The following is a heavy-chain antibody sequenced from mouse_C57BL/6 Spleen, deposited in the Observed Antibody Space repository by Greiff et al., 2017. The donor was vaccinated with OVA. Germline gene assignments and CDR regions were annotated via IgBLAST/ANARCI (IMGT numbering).Heavy chain of an antibody. D-gene: IGHD1-1*01. CDR2: IYWDDDK. CDR1: GFSLSTSGMG. Sequence: QVTLKESGPGLLQSSQTLSLTCSFSGFSLSTSGMGVSWIRQPSGKGLEWLAHIYWDDDKRYNPSLKSRLTISKDTSRNQVFLKITSVDTADTATYYCARRRGYYGSRTGYFDYWGQGTTLTVSS. J-gene: IGHJ2*01. CDR3: ARRRGYYGSRTGYFDY. V-gene: IGHV8-12*01.